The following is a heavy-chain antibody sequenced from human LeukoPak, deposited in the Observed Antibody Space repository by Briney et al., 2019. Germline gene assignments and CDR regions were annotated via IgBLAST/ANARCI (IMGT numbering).Heavy chain of an antibody. D-gene: IGHD6-13*01. CDR2: ISSSSSTI. V-gene: IGHV3-48*01. CDR1: GFTFSSYA. Sequence: GGSLRLSCAASGFTFSSYAMSWVRQAPGKGLEWVSAISSSSSTIYYADSVKGRFTISRDNAKNSLYLQMNSLRAEDTAVYYCARTRYSSSWDYYFDYWGQGTLVTVSS. CDR3: ARTRYSSSWDYYFDY. J-gene: IGHJ4*02.